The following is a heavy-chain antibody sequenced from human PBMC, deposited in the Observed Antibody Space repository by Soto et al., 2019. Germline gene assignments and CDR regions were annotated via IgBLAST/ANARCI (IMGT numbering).Heavy chain of an antibody. CDR1: GYTFTSYA. D-gene: IGHD3-10*01. CDR3: ARVGYYYGSGSQTIYYGMDV. CDR2: INTNTGNP. V-gene: IGHV7-4-1*01. J-gene: IGHJ6*02. Sequence: QVQLVQSGSELKKPGASVKVSCKASGYTFTSYAMNWVRQAPGQGLEWMGWINTNTGNPTYAQGFTGRFVFSLYTSVSKAYLQICSLKAEDTAVYYCARVGYYYGSGSQTIYYGMDVWGQGTTVTVSS.